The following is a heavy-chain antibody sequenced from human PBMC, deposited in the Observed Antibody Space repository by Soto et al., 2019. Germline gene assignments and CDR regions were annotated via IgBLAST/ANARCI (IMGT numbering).Heavy chain of an antibody. CDR2: ISVYHGNT. D-gene: IGHD6-19*01. CDR3: ARGVAGDPLDP. J-gene: IGHJ5*02. V-gene: IGHV1-18*01. Sequence: QVPLVQSGAEVKKPGASVKVSCKASGYTFISYGINWVRQAPGQGLEWMGWISVYHGNTNYARKLQGRVTKTKDTSTSTAYMGLRSLRSDDTAVYYGARGVAGDPLDPWGQGTLVTVSS. CDR1: GYTFISYG.